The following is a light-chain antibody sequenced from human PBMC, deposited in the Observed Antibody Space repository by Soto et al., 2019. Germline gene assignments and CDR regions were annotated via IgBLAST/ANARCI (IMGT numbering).Light chain of an antibody. CDR3: QQRNYWQVT. CDR1: QSISGY. J-gene: IGKJ5*01. V-gene: IGKV3-11*01. Sequence: EVVLTQSLVTLSCSQVEVATLSFRASQSISGYLAWYQQKPGQAPRLLIYDVSNRATGIPARFSGSGSGTDFTLTISSLEPEDFAIYYCQQRNYWQVTFGQGTRLEIK. CDR2: DVS.